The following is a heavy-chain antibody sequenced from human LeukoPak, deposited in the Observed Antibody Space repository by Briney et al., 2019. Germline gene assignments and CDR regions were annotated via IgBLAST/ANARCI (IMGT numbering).Heavy chain of an antibody. Sequence: GGSLRLSCAASGFSFSSYGMHWVRQAPGKGLEWVAVIWYDGSKKYYADSVKGRFIISRDNSRNTLYLQMTSLRVQDTPVYSCERDSIPLAESYYPHYGLDVWGKGTTVSVSS. CDR1: GFSFSSYG. V-gene: IGHV3-33*01. CDR2: IWYDGSKK. D-gene: IGHD3-10*01. CDR3: ERDSIPLAESYYPHYGLDV. J-gene: IGHJ6*04.